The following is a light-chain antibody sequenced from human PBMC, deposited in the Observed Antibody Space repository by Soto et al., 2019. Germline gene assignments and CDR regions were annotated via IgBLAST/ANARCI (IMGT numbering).Light chain of an antibody. CDR2: GAS. CDR1: QSVSSN. J-gene: IGKJ1*01. Sequence: EIVMTQSPATLSVSPGERATLSCRASQSVSSNLAWYQQKPGQAPRLLIYGASTRASGVPARFSGSGSGTEFTLTISSLQSEDFAVYYCQHYNIWPPWTFGQWTKVEIK. V-gene: IGKV3-15*01. CDR3: QHYNIWPPWT.